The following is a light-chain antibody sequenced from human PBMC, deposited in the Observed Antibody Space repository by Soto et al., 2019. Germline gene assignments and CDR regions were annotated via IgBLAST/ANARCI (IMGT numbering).Light chain of an antibody. CDR3: LHYNSYSKT. V-gene: IGKV1-5*01. CDR2: DAS. J-gene: IGKJ1*01. CDR1: QSINTW. Sequence: DIQMTQSPSTLSASVGDRVTITCRASQSINTWLAWYQQKPGKAPELLIFDASALESGVPSRFSGSGSGTEFTLTISSLQPDDSATFYCLHYNSYSKTFGQGTKVGIK.